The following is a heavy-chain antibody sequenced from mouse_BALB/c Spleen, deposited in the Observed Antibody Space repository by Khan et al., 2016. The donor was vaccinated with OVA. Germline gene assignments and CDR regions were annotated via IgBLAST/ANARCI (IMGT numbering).Heavy chain of an antibody. CDR2: IWSDGST. CDR3: ARQPYKHNNIMDY. Sequence: QVQLKQSGPGLVAPSQSLSITCTISGFSLTNYGVHWVRQPPGKGLEWLVVIWSDGSTTYNSALKSRLTISKDNSESQVFLKMNSLQTDDTAMYFCARQPYKHNNIMDYWGQGTSVTVSS. CDR1: GFSLTNYG. V-gene: IGHV2-6-1*01. D-gene: IGHD1-3*01. J-gene: IGHJ4*01.